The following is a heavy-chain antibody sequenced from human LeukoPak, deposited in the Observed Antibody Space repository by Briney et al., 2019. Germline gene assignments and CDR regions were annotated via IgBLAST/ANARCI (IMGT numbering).Heavy chain of an antibody. J-gene: IGHJ4*02. V-gene: IGHV3-48*01. Sequence: PGGSLRLSCAASGFTFSSYSMNWVRQAPGKGLEWVSYISSSSSTIYYEDSVKGRFTISRDNAKNSLYLQMNSLRAEDTAVYYCARQKMASSTGIDYWGQGTLVTVSS. CDR2: ISSSSSTI. CDR3: ARQKMASSTGIDY. D-gene: IGHD5-24*01. CDR1: GFTFSSYS.